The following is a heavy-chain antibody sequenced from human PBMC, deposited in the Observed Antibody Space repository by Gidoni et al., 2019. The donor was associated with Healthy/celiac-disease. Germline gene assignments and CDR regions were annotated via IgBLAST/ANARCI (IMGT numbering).Heavy chain of an antibody. V-gene: IGHV4-34*01. Sequence: QVQLQQWGAGLLKPSETLSLTCAVYGGSFSGYYWSWIRQPPGKGLEWIGEINHSGSTNYNPSLKSRVTISVDTSKNQFSLKLSSVTAADTAVYYCARAKYSPVVVITTPHWYFDLWGRGTLVTVSS. CDR2: INHSGST. D-gene: IGHD3-22*01. CDR3: ARAKYSPVVVITTPHWYFDL. J-gene: IGHJ2*01. CDR1: GGSFSGYY.